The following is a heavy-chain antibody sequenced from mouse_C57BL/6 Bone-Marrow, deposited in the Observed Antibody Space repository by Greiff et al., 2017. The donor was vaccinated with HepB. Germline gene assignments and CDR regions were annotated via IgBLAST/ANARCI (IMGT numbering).Heavy chain of an antibody. D-gene: IGHD1-1*01. J-gene: IGHJ2*01. CDR3: ARAVVAGNFDY. V-gene: IGHV5-17*01. Sequence: DVKLVESGGGLVKPGGSLKLSCAASGFTFSDYGMHWVRQAPEKGLEWVAYISSGSSTIYYADTVKGRFTISRDNAKNTLFLQMTSLRSEDTAMYYCARAVVAGNFDYWGQGTTLTVSS. CDR1: GFTFSDYG. CDR2: ISSGSSTI.